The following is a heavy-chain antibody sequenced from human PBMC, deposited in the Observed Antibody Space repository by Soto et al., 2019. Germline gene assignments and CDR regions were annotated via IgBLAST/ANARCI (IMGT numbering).Heavy chain of an antibody. V-gene: IGHV3-11*06. J-gene: IGHJ5*02. CDR1: GFTFGDSY. CDR3: VRGGGGCCFDR. Sequence: GGSLRLSCAGSGFTFGDSYMSWIRQAPGKGLEWLSYISPGSRYPAYADSVKGRFTISRDNAKRSLYLQMMSLTAEDTAIYYCVRGGGGCCFDRWGQGTMVTVYS. D-gene: IGHD2-8*02. CDR2: ISPGSRYP.